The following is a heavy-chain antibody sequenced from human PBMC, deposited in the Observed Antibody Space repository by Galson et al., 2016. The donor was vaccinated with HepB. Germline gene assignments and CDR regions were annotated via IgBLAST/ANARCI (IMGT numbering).Heavy chain of an antibody. Sequence: SLRLSCAASGFTFSSYSMNWVRQAPGKGLEWVSSISSSSSYIYYGDSVKGRFTISRDNAKNSLFLQMNSLRAEDTAVYYCAREGFCSSTCCYKVGYYYYYMDVWGKGTTVTVSS. CDR1: GFTFSSYS. V-gene: IGHV3-21*01. CDR2: ISSSSSYI. D-gene: IGHD2-2*02. CDR3: AREGFCSSTCCYKVGYYYYYMDV. J-gene: IGHJ6*03.